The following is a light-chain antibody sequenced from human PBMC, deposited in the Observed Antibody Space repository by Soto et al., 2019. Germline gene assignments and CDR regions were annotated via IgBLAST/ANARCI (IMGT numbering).Light chain of an antibody. Sequence: QSALAQPPSASGTPGQRVTISCSGSSSNIGSYTVHWFQQLPGAAPKPLIYTTDQRPSGVPDRFSGSKSGTSASLAISGLQSEDEADYYCAAWDDSLNGHVFGGGTKVTVL. CDR1: SSNIGSYT. J-gene: IGLJ1*01. V-gene: IGLV1-44*01. CDR2: TTD. CDR3: AAWDDSLNGHV.